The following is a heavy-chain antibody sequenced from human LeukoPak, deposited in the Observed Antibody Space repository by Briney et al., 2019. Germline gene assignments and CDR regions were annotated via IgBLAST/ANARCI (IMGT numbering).Heavy chain of an antibody. V-gene: IGHV4-59*08. CDR2: IYYSGGT. CDR3: ARPDTSGSDAFDI. CDR1: GGSISSYY. Sequence: SETLSLTCTVSGGSISSYYWSWIRQPPGKGLEWIGYIYYSGGTNYNPSLKSRVTISVDTSKNQFSLKLSSVTAADTAVYYCARPDTSGSDAFDIWGQGTMVTVSS. D-gene: IGHD3-10*01. J-gene: IGHJ3*02.